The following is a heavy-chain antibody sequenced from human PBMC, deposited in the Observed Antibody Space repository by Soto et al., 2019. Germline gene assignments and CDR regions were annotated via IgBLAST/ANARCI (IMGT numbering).Heavy chain of an antibody. CDR1: GGSFSSGSYY. V-gene: IGHV4-61*01. J-gene: IGHJ6*02. CDR3: ARGGRRSPGMDV. CDR2: IYYSGST. Sequence: SETLSLTCTVSGGSFSSGSYYWSWIRQPPGKGLEWIGYIYYSGSTYYNPSLKSRVTISVDTSKNQFSLKLSSVTAADTAVYYCARGGRRSPGMDVWGQGTTVTVS.